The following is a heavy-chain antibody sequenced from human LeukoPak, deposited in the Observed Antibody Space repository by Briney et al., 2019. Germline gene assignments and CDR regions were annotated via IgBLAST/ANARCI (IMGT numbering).Heavy chain of an antibody. CDR3: AKDGRITIFGVVIPKEYYFDY. Sequence: GGSLRLSCAASGFTFSSYAMSWVRQAPGKGLEWVSAISGSGGSTYYADSVKGRFTISRDNSKNTLYLQMNSLRAEDTAVYYCAKDGRITIFGVVIPKEYYFDYWGQGTLVTVSS. J-gene: IGHJ4*02. V-gene: IGHV3-23*01. D-gene: IGHD3-3*01. CDR2: ISGSGGST. CDR1: GFTFSSYA.